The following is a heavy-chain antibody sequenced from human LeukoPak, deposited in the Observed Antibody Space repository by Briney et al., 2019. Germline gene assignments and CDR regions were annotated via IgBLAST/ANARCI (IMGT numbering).Heavy chain of an antibody. CDR2: ISSNGGST. J-gene: IGHJ4*02. V-gene: IGHV3-64*01. Sequence: GGSLRLSCAASGFPFSSYAMHWVRQAPGKGLEYVSAISSNGGSTYYANSVKGRFTISRDNSKNTLYLQMGSLRAEDMAVYYCARVSENDYSPPDYWGQGTLVTVSS. CDR1: GFPFSSYA. CDR3: ARVSENDYSPPDY. D-gene: IGHD4-11*01.